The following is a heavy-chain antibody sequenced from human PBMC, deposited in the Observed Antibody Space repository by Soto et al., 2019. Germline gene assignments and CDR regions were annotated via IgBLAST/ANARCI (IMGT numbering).Heavy chain of an antibody. V-gene: IGHV5-51*01. J-gene: IGHJ6*02. Sequence: GEYLKISCKGSGYSFTSYWIGWVRQMPGKGLEWMGIIYPGDSDPRYSPSFQGQVTISADKASRTADLQWSSRKASDTAMDYCARLTPFPNYYGSGSYEVGYGMDVWGQGTTVTVSS. CDR3: ARLTPFPNYYGSGSYEVGYGMDV. D-gene: IGHD3-10*01. CDR1: GYSFTSYW. CDR2: IYPGDSDP.